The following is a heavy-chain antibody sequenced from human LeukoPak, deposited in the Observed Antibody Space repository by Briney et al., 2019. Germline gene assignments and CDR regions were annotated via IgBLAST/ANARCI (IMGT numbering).Heavy chain of an antibody. J-gene: IGHJ6*03. CDR3: ARGRYSSSPYYYYYYMDV. CDR2: ISSSGSTI. D-gene: IGHD6-6*01. V-gene: IGHV3-48*03. CDR1: GFTFSSYE. Sequence: GGSLRLSCAASGFTFSSYEMNWVRQAPGKGLEWVSYISSSGSTIYYADSVKGRFTISRDNAKNSLYLQMNSLRAEDTAVYYCARGRYSSSPYYYYYYMDVWGKGTTVTVSS.